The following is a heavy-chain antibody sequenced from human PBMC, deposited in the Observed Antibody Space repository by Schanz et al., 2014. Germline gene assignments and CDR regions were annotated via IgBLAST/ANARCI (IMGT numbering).Heavy chain of an antibody. CDR3: AREDCSATSCYFRY. Sequence: EVQLLESGGGLVQPGESLRLSCAASGFSFSSYTMSWVRQAPGKGLEWVSGLSASGGHTYYTDSVKGRFTISRDNSKSTLDLQMSSLRADDTAVYYGAREDCSATSCYFRYWGQGTLVTVSS. V-gene: IGHV3-23*01. CDR1: GFSFSSYT. CDR2: LSASGGHT. J-gene: IGHJ4*02. D-gene: IGHD2-21*01.